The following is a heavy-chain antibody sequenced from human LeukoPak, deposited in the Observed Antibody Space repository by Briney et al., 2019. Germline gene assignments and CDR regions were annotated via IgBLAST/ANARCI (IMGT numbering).Heavy chain of an antibody. D-gene: IGHD6-19*01. J-gene: IGHJ4*02. CDR2: IYYSGST. Sequence: PSETLSLTCTVSGGSISSYYWSWIRQPPGKGLEWIGSIYYSGSTYYNPSLKSRVTISVDTSKNQFSLKLSSVTAADTAVYYCARHSASIAVAGRYFDYWGQGTLVTVSS. CDR3: ARHSASIAVAGRYFDY. V-gene: IGHV4-59*05. CDR1: GGSISSYY.